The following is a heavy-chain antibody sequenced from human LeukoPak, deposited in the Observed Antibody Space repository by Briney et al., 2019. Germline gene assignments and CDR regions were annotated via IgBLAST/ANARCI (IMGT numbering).Heavy chain of an antibody. D-gene: IGHD3-10*01. J-gene: IGHJ4*02. CDR2: INTNNGNT. Sequence: ASVKVSCKASGYTFTNYAFSWVRQAPGQGLEWMGWINTNNGNTNYVKRPQGRVTMTTDTSTSTAYMELRSLRSDDTAVYYCAREREETYGSGSYTFGHWGQGTLVTVSS. CDR1: GYTFTNYA. V-gene: IGHV1-18*01. CDR3: AREREETYGSGSYTFGH.